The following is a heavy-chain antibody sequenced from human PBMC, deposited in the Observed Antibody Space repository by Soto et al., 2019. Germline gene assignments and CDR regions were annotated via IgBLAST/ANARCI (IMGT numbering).Heavy chain of an antibody. Sequence: QVHLVQSGAEVRKPGASVKVSCKTSGYTFTDYYVHWVRQAPGQGLEWMGWINPNSGGTKFAQHFQGRVTMTRDTSISTAFMDLSRLRSDDTAVYYCARAGIAAAGSGEYAMDVWGQGTTVTGSS. J-gene: IGHJ6*02. CDR1: GYTFTDYY. CDR2: INPNSGGT. V-gene: IGHV1-2*02. D-gene: IGHD6-13*01. CDR3: ARAGIAAAGSGEYAMDV.